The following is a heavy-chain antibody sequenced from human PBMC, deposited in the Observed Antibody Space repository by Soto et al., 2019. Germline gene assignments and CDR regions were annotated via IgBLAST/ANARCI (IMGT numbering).Heavy chain of an antibody. CDR1: GFTFSTYA. D-gene: IGHD5-12*01. J-gene: IGHJ4*02. CDR2: ISGSGDIT. CDR3: AGYTVNFDF. V-gene: IGHV3-23*01. Sequence: GGSLRLSCAASGFTFSTYAMSWVRQAPGKGPEWVSAISGSGDITYYAESVKGRFTTSRDNSKNTLYLQMNSLRGDDTAVYCCAGYTVNFDFWGQGALVTVSS.